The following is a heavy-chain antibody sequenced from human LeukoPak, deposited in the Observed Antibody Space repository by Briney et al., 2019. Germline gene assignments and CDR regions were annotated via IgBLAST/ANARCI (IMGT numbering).Heavy chain of an antibody. D-gene: IGHD2-2*01. J-gene: IGHJ4*02. CDR2: ISGSGGST. CDR1: GFTFSSDS. Sequence: WGSLRLSCAASGFTFSSDSMTWVRQAPGKGLEWVSTISGSGGSTFYADSVKGRFTISRDNSKNTLYLHMNSLSAEDAAIYYCAKDSFSTRWGQGTLVTVSS. V-gene: IGHV3-23*01. CDR3: AKDSFSTR.